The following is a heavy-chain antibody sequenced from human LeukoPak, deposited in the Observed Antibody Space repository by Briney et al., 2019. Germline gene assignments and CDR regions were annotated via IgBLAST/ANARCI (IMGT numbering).Heavy chain of an antibody. J-gene: IGHJ4*02. D-gene: IGHD2-2*01. CDR2: IIPIFGIA. Sequence: GSSVKVSCKASGGTFNSYAISWVRQAPGQGLEWMGRIIPIFGIANYAQKFQGRVTITADKSTSTAYMELSSLRSEDTAVYYCARGDCSSTSCSFDYWGQGTLVTVSS. CDR3: ARGDCSSTSCSFDY. V-gene: IGHV1-69*04. CDR1: GGTFNSYA.